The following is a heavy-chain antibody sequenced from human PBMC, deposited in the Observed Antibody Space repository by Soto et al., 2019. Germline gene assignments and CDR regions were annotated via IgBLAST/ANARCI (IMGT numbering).Heavy chain of an antibody. J-gene: IGHJ4*02. V-gene: IGHV3-15*01. CDR3: TTGPVGVVITWDS. CDR1: VFTFSNAW. CDR2: IKSKTDGGTT. D-gene: IGHD3-3*01. Sequence: VGSLRLSCAASVFTFSNAWMSWVRHSPGKGLEWVGRIKSKTDGGTTDYAAPVKGRFTISRDDSKNTLYLQMNSLKTEGTAVYYCTTGPVGVVITWDSWGQGTLVTVSS.